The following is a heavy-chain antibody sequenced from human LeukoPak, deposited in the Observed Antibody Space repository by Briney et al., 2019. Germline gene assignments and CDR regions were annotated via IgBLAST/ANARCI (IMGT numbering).Heavy chain of an antibody. CDR1: GFTFSSYW. J-gene: IGHJ6*03. CDR2: INHSGST. CDR3: ARGQSTAVIYYYYMDV. V-gene: IGHV4-34*01. D-gene: IGHD4-17*01. Sequence: GSLRLSCAASGFTFSSYWMSWVRQPPGKGLEWIGEINHSGSTNYNPSLKSRVTISVDTSKNQFSLKLSSVTAADTAVYYCARGQSTAVIYYYYMDVWGKGTTVTVSS.